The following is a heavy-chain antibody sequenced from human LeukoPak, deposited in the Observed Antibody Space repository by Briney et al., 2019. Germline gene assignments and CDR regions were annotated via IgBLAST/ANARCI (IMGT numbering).Heavy chain of an antibody. CDR2: IYYSGST. D-gene: IGHD2-15*01. J-gene: IGHJ4*02. V-gene: IGHV4-59*12. CDR1: GGSISSYY. Sequence: SETLSLTCTVSGGSISSYYWSWIRQPPGKGLEWIGYIYYSGSTNYNPSLKSRVTISVDTSKNQFSLKLSSVTAADTAVYYCARRGRAAIGYWGQGTLVTVSS. CDR3: ARRGRAAIGY.